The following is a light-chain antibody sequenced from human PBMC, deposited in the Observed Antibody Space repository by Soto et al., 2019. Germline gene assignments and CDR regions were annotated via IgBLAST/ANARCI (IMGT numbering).Light chain of an antibody. CDR1: QSISSY. Sequence: DIQMTQSPSSLSASVVDRVTITCRASQSISSYLNWYQQKPGKAPKLLIYAASSLQSGVPSRFSGSESGTQLALTISSLQSDVFATYYCQHYNSYSGAFGQGTKVDIK. J-gene: IGKJ1*01. CDR2: AAS. V-gene: IGKV1-39*01. CDR3: QHYNSYSGA.